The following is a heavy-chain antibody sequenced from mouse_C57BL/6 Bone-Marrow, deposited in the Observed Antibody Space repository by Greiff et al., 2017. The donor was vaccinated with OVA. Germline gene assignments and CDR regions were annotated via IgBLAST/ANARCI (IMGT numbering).Heavy chain of an antibody. CDR3: ARAPFYGSSLYYYAMDY. J-gene: IGHJ4*01. V-gene: IGHV1-50*01. CDR1: GYTFTSYW. D-gene: IGHD1-1*01. Sequence: QVQLQQPGAELVKPGASVKLSCKASGYTFTSYWMQWVNQRPGQGLEWIGAIDPSDSYTNYNQKFKGKATLTVDTSSSTAYMQLSSLTSEDSAVYYCARAPFYGSSLYYYAMDYWGQGTSVTVSS. CDR2: IDPSDSYT.